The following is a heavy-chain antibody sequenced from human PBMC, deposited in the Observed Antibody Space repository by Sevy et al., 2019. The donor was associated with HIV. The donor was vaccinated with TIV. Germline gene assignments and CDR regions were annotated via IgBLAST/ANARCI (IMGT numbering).Heavy chain of an antibody. CDR3: STDPIIVLLVTDGMDV. CDR1: GFTFYYAW. D-gene: IGHD2-8*02. V-gene: IGHV3-15*01. Sequence: GGSLRLSCAASGFTFYYAWMSWVRQAPGKGLEWVGRIKSKADGGTTEYAAAVKGRFTISRVDSKNTLYLQMNSLKTEDTAIYYCSTDPIIVLLVTDGMDVWGQGTTVTVSS. J-gene: IGHJ6*02. CDR2: IKSKADGGTT.